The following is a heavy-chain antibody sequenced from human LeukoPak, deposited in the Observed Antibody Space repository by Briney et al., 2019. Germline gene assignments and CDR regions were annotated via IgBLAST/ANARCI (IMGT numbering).Heavy chain of an antibody. J-gene: IGHJ4*02. CDR1: GYTFTSYG. Sequence: SVKVSCKASGYTFTSYGISWVRQAPGQGLEWMGGIIPIFGTANYAQKFQGRVTITTDESTSTAYMELSSLRSEDTAVYYCARGSYDSSAHGFDYWGQGTLVTVSS. V-gene: IGHV1-69*05. CDR2: IIPIFGTA. D-gene: IGHD3-22*01. CDR3: ARGSYDSSAHGFDY.